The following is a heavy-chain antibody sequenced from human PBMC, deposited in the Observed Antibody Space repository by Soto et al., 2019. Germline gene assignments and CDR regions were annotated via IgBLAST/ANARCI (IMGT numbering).Heavy chain of an antibody. CDR3: AKGRRDDTLTGFYLTYFDY. CDR2: ISGSGGST. CDR1: GFTFSNYA. J-gene: IGHJ4*02. D-gene: IGHD3-9*01. V-gene: IGHV3-23*01. Sequence: EVQLLESGGGLVQPGSSLRLSCAASGFTFSNYAMSWVRQTPGGGLEWVSSISGSGGSTFYADSVKGRFTISRDNPKNTLYLQMNRLRADDTAVYYCAKGRRDDTLTGFYLTYFDYWGRGTLVTVPS.